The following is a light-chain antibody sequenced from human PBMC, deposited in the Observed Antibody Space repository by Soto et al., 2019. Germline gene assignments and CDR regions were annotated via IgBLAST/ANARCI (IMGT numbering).Light chain of an antibody. CDR1: ESVSATY. Sequence: EFVLTQSPGTLALSPGERAILSCRASESVSATYLGWYQQKPGQAPRLLIYGASNRATGIPDRFSGSGSGTDVTLTISRLEPEDFAVYYCQHYCTSLSFTFGQGTKLEIK. V-gene: IGKV3-20*01. J-gene: IGKJ2*01. CDR2: GAS. CDR3: QHYCTSLSFT.